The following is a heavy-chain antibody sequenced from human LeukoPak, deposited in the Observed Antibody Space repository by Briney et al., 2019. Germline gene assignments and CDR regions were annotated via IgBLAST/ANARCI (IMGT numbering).Heavy chain of an antibody. J-gene: IGHJ6*03. CDR2: INWNGGST. Sequence: GGSLRLSCAASGFTFDDYGMSWLRQAPGKGLEWVSGINWNGGSTGYADSVKGRFTISRDNAKNSLYLQMNSLRAEDTALYYCARVPRLSLYYYYYYYMDVWGKGTTVTVSS. CDR1: GFTFDDYG. V-gene: IGHV3-20*04. CDR3: ARVPRLSLYYYYYYYMDV. D-gene: IGHD3-16*02.